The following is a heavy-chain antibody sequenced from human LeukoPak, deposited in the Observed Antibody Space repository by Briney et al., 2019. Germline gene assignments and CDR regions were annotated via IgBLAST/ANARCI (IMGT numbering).Heavy chain of an antibody. CDR2: ISWNSGSI. V-gene: IGHV3-9*01. D-gene: IGHD3-22*01. J-gene: IGHJ3*02. CDR3: AKDAHGIVVIAFDAFDI. CDR1: GFTFDDYA. Sequence: PGGSLRLSCAASGFTFDDYAMHWVRQAPGKGLEWVSGISWNSGSIGYADSVKGRFTISRDNAKNSLYLQMNSLRAEDTALYYCAKDAHGIVVIAFDAFDIWGQGTMVTVSS.